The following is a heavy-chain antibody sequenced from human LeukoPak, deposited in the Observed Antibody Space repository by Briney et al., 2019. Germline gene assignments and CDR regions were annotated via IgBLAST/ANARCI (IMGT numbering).Heavy chain of an antibody. J-gene: IGHJ5*02. V-gene: IGHV3-23*01. D-gene: IGHD5-12*01. CDR2: VSKTGGTT. CDR1: GFRFSNNA. Sequence: TGGSLRLSCVASGFRFSNNAMSWVRQAPGKGLEWVSSVSKTGGTTYYADSVKGRFTISRDNSRNTVSPQMNSLRAEDTAIYYCAKVATGPWGQGTLVTVSS. CDR3: AKVATGP.